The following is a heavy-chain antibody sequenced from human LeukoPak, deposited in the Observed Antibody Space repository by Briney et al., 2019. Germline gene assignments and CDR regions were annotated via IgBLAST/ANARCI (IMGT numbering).Heavy chain of an antibody. CDR3: ARCSRGYDILTGYYNDLPDY. D-gene: IGHD3-9*01. V-gene: IGHV3-13*04. CDR1: GFTFSSYD. CDR2: IGTAGDT. Sequence: GGSLRLSCAASGFTFSSYDMHWVRQATGKGLEWVSAIGTAGDTYYPGSVKGRFTISRENAKNSLYLQMNSLRAGDTAVYYCARCSRGYDILTGYYNDLPDYWGQGTLVTVSS. J-gene: IGHJ4*02.